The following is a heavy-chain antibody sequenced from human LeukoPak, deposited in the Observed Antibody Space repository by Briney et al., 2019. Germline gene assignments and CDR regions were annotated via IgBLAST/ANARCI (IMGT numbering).Heavy chain of an antibody. V-gene: IGHV4-4*07. Sequence: SETLSLTCTVSGGSISSYYWSWIRQPAGKGLEWIGRIYTSGSTNYNPSLKSRVTMSVDTSKNQFSLKLSSVTAADTAVYYCAAIVIPAANYYYYYGMDVWGQGTTVTVSS. CDR3: AAIVIPAANYYYYYGMDV. CDR2: IYTSGST. CDR1: GGSISSYY. D-gene: IGHD2-2*01. J-gene: IGHJ6*02.